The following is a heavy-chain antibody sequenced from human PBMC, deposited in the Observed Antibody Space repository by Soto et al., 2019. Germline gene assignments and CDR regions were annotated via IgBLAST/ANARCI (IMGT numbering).Heavy chain of an antibody. CDR3: AREGYY. Sequence: KASETLSLTCAVYGGSFSGYYWSWIRQPPGKGLEWIGEINHSGSTNYNPSLKSRVTISVDTSKNQFSLKLSSVTAADTAVYYCAREGYYWGQGTLVTVSS. V-gene: IGHV4-34*01. CDR2: INHSGST. CDR1: GGSFSGYY. J-gene: IGHJ4*02.